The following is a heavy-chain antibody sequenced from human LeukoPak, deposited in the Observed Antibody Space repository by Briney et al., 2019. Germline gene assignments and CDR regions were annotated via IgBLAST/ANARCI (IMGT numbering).Heavy chain of an antibody. CDR1: GFTFTSYA. J-gene: IGHJ6*03. V-gene: IGHV3-23*01. CDR3: AKGAAARQGYYYYYMDV. CDR2: ISGSGDST. Sequence: PGGSLRLSCAASGFTFTSYAMSWVSQAHGKGLGWVSGISGSGDSTYYADSVKGRFTISRDNSKNTLDLQMNSLRAEDTAVYYCAKGAAARQGYYYYYMDVWGKGTTVTVSS. D-gene: IGHD6-6*01.